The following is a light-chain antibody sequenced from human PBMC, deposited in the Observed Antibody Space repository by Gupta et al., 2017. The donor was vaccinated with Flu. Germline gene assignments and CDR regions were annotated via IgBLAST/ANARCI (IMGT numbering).Light chain of an antibody. V-gene: IGKV3-11*01. CDR3: QQRSEWPIT. CDR1: QSIGSQ. J-gene: IGKJ4*01. Sequence: PATLSLSPGERATISCRASQSIGSQLAWYRQKPGRAPRLLIHEVSYRATGIPARFSGSGSGTDFTLTISSPEPEDFAVYYCQQRSEWPITFGGGTKVEIK. CDR2: EVS.